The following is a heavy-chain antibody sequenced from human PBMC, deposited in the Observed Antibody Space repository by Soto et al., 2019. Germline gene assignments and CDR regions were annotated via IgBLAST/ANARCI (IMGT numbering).Heavy chain of an antibody. Sequence: EVQLLESGGGLVQPGGSLSLSCAASGFTFGSYAMSWVRQAPGKGLEWVSLISGTGDSSEYANSVKGRFTISRDYSKTTVFLQMNSLRAEDTAVYFCAKDNGNYGSGSFSHWGQGTLVTVSS. V-gene: IGHV3-23*01. D-gene: IGHD3-10*01. CDR2: ISGTGDSS. J-gene: IGHJ4*02. CDR3: AKDNGNYGSGSFSH. CDR1: GFTFGSYA.